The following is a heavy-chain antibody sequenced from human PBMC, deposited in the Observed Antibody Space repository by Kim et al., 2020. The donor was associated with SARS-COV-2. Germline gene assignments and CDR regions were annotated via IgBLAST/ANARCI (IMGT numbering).Heavy chain of an antibody. V-gene: IGHV4-39*01. CDR3: ARRRVGGYFDY. Sequence: SETLSLTCTVSGGSISSSSYYWGWIRQPPGKGLEWIGSIYYSGSTYYNPSLKSRVTISVDTSKNQFSLKLSSVTAADTAVYYCARRRVGGYFDYWGQGTL. CDR1: GGSISSSSYY. J-gene: IGHJ4*02. CDR2: IYYSGST. D-gene: IGHD1-26*01.